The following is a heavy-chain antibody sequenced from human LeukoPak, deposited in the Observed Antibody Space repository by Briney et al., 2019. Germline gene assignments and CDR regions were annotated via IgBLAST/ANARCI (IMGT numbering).Heavy chain of an antibody. D-gene: IGHD6-13*01. J-gene: IGHJ6*03. CDR1: GYTFTGYY. CDR2: INPNSGGT. V-gene: IGHV1-2*02. Sequence: ASVKVSCKASGYTFTGYYMHWVRQAPGQGLEWMGWINPNSGGTNYAQKFQGRVTMTRDTSISTAYMELRSLRSDDTAVYYCARLSGHSSSWQEDYYYMDVWGKGTTVTVSS. CDR3: ARLSGHSSSWQEDYYYMDV.